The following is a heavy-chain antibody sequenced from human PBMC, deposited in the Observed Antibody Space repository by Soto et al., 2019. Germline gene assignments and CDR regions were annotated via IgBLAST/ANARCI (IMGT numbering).Heavy chain of an antibody. CDR1: GFTFNSHG. D-gene: IGHD6-13*01. J-gene: IGHJ4*02. V-gene: IGHV3-30*18. Sequence: QVQLVDSGGGVVQPGRSLRLSCAASGFTFNSHGMHWVRQAPGKGPEWVDYADSVKGRFTISRDNSKNTLYLQMNSLRAEDTAVYYCAKGMYSSSWYYDYWGQGTLVTVSS. CDR3: AKGMYSSSWYYDY.